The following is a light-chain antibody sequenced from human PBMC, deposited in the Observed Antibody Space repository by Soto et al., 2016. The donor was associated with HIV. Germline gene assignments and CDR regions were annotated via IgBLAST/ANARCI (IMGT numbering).Light chain of an antibody. CDR1: HDINNY. J-gene: IGKJ4*01. V-gene: IGKV1-33*01. CDR2: DAS. CDR3: QQYNNLPLT. Sequence: DIQMTQSPSSLSASVGDRVTFTCQASHDINNYLNWYQQKPGKAPNLLIYDASNLGAGVPSRFSGSGSGTDFTFTITNLQPEDIATYYCQQYNNLPLTFGGGPRWRSN.